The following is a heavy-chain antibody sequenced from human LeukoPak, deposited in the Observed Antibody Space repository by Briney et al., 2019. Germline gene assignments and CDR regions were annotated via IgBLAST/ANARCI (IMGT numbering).Heavy chain of an antibody. J-gene: IGHJ4*02. Sequence: GGSLRLSCAASGFTFSSYAMSWVRQAPGKGLEWVSGISSSGAGTYYADSVKGRFTISRDNSKNTLYLQMNSLRAEDTAVYYCAKEKKGGAYVDYWGQGTLVTVSS. CDR2: ISSSGAGT. D-gene: IGHD3-10*01. V-gene: IGHV3-23*01. CDR1: GFTFSSYA. CDR3: AKEKKGGAYVDY.